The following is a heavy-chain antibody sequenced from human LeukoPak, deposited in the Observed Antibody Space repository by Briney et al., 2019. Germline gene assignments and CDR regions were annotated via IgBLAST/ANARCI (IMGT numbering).Heavy chain of an antibody. Sequence: SETLSLTCAVYGGSFSGYYWSWIRQPPGKGLEWIGEINHSGSTNYNPSLKSRVTISVDTSKNQFSLKLSSVTAADTAVYYCARPYERYYRTSWFDPWGQGTLVTVSS. D-gene: IGHD3-9*01. CDR2: INHSGST. CDR3: ARPYERYYRTSWFDP. CDR1: GGSFSGYY. J-gene: IGHJ5*02. V-gene: IGHV4-34*01.